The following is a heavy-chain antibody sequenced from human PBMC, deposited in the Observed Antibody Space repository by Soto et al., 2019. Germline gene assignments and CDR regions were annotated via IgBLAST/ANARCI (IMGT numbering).Heavy chain of an antibody. CDR1: GFTFSDYH. D-gene: IGHD6-13*01. CDR2: ISNSDRAN. Sequence: QVQLVESGGGLAKPGGSLILSCAASGFTFSDYHMTWIRQAPGKGLEWISDISNSDRANHYAESVKGRFIISRDYSKNSAYLQNNSRRAEDTAVYYCAPRGSEKQLVPTYGKYYYSYYGMDVWGQGTTVTVS. J-gene: IGHJ6*02. V-gene: IGHV3-11*01. CDR3: APRGSEKQLVPTYGKYYYSYYGMDV.